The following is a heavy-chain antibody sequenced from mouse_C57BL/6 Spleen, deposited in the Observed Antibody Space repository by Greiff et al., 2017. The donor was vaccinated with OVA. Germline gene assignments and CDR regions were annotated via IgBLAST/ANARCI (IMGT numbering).Heavy chain of an antibody. V-gene: IGHV1-52*01. D-gene: IGHD1-1*01. J-gene: IGHJ2*01. CDR2: IDPSDSET. CDR3: AKGAYYGSSRYYFDS. CDR1: GYTFTSYW. Sequence: QVQLQQPGAELVRPGSSVKLSCKASGYTFTSYWMHWVKQRPIQGLEWIGNIDPSDSETHYNQKFKDKATLTVDKSSSTAYVQLSSLTSEDSAVYYCAKGAYYGSSRYYFDSWGQGTTLTVYS.